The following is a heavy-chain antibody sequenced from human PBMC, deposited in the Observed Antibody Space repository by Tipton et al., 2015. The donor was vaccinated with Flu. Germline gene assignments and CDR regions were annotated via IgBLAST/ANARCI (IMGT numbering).Heavy chain of an antibody. CDR1: GGSISSGSYY. CDR2: IYTSGST. D-gene: IGHD3-16*02. V-gene: IGHV4-61*02. CDR3: ARGNYDYVWGSYRYNYFDY. J-gene: IGHJ4*02. Sequence: TLSLTCTVSGGSISSGSYYWSWIRQPAGKGLEWIGRIYTSGSTNYNPSRKSRVTISVDTSKNQFSLKPSSVTAADTAVYYCARGNYDYVWGSYRYNYFDYWGQGTLVTVSA.